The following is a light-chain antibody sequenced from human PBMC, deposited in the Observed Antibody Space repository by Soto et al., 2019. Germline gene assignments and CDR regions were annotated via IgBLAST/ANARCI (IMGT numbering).Light chain of an antibody. CDR3: SSYTTTSTLV. V-gene: IGLV2-14*01. CDR2: EVR. J-gene: IGLJ3*02. Sequence: QSVLTQPASVSGSPGQSITIACTGTNRDVGSYNLVSWYQQRPGEAPKLIISEVRNRPSGISYRFTGSKSGNTASLTISGLQAVDEADYYCSSYTTTSTLVFGGGTQLTVL. CDR1: NRDVGSYNL.